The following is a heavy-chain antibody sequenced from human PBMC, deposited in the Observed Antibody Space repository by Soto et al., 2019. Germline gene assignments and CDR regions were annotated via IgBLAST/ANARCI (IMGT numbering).Heavy chain of an antibody. J-gene: IGHJ4*02. CDR1: GGSISSDGYS. V-gene: IGHV4-30-2*01. CDR2: IYHIGST. Sequence: SETLSLTCAVSGGSISSDGYSWSWIRQPPGKGLEWIGYIYHIGSTYYNPSLKSRVTISVDRSKKQFSLKLSTVTAADTAVYYCARAGVVVPASEIDYWGQGTLVT. D-gene: IGHD2-2*01. CDR3: ARAGVVVPASEIDY.